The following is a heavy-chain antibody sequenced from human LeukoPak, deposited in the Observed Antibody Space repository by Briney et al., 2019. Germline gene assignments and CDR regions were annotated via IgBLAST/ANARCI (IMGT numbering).Heavy chain of an antibody. CDR1: GFTFSSYA. J-gene: IGHJ4*02. D-gene: IGHD2-21*01. Sequence: PGGSLRLSCAASGFTFSSYAMSWVRQAPGKGLEWVSSISPSGGSTYYADSVKGRFTISRDNSKNMLYLQMNSLRAEDTAVYYCARGFKLCDYWGQGTLVTVSS. CDR3: ARGFKLCDY. V-gene: IGHV3-23*01. CDR2: ISPSGGST.